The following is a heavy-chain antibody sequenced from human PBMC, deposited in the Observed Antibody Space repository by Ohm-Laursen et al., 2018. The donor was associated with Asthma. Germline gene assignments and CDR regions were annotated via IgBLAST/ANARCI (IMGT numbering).Heavy chain of an antibody. CDR2: IYYSGST. CDR1: GGSISSYY. CDR3: ARALSGFGNWFDP. J-gene: IGHJ5*02. V-gene: IGHV4-59*01. Sequence: SETLSLTCTVSGGSISSYYWSWIWQPPGKGLEWIGYIYYSGSTNYNPSLKSRVTISVDTSKNQFSLKLSSVTAADTAVYYCARALSGFGNWFDPWGQGTLVTVSS. D-gene: IGHD3-10*01.